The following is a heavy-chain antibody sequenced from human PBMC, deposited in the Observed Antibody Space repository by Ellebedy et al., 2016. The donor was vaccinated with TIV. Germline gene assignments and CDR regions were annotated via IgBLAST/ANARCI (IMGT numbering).Heavy chain of an antibody. CDR2: INHSGST. CDR1: GGSISSGGYY. V-gene: IGHV4-61*08. Sequence: GSLRLSXTVSGGSISSGGYYWSWIRQPPGKGLEWIGEINHSGSTNYNPSLKSRVTMSVDTSKNQFSLKLSSVTAADTAVYYCARDAGKRYCSSTSCYGDGWFDPWGQGTLVTVSS. J-gene: IGHJ5*02. D-gene: IGHD2-2*01. CDR3: ARDAGKRYCSSTSCYGDGWFDP.